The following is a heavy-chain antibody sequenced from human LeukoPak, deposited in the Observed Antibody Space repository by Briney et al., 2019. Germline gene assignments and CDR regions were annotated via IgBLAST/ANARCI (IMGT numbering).Heavy chain of an antibody. CDR3: AMLLEMATINDC. Sequence: ASVKVSCKASGYTFTGYYMHWVRQAPGQGLEWMGWINPNSGGTNYAQKFQGRVTMTRDTSISTAYMELSRLRSDDTAVYYCAMLLEMATINDCWGQGTLVTVSS. D-gene: IGHD5-24*01. V-gene: IGHV1-2*02. CDR2: INPNSGGT. CDR1: GYTFTGYY. J-gene: IGHJ4*02.